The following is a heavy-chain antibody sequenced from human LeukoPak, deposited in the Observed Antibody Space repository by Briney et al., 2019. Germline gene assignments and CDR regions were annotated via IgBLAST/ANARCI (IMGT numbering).Heavy chain of an antibody. D-gene: IGHD3-16*01. Sequence: SETLSLTCTVSGGSISSSSYYWGWIRQPPGKGLEWIGSIYYSGSTYYNPSLKSRVTISVDTSKNQFSLKLSSVTAADTAVYYCARLWAGDYWGQGTLVTVSS. J-gene: IGHJ4*02. CDR3: ARLWAGDY. CDR1: GGSISSSSYY. CDR2: IYYSGST. V-gene: IGHV4-39*01.